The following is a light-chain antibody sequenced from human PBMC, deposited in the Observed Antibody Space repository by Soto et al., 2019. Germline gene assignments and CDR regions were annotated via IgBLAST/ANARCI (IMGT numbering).Light chain of an antibody. V-gene: IGLV4-69*01. CDR1: SGHSSYA. J-gene: IGLJ2*01. CDR3: QTWGTGIQV. Sequence: QSVLTQSPSASASLGASVKLTCTLSSGHSSYAIAWHQQHPEKGPRYLMKLNSAGSHSKGDGIPDRFSGSSPGAERYLTISSLQSEDEADYYCQTWGTGIQVFGGGTKLTVL. CDR2: LNSAGSH.